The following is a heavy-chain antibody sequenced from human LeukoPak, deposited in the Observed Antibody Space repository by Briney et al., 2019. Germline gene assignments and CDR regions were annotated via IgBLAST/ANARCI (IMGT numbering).Heavy chain of an antibody. CDR2: IWYDGSNK. V-gene: IGHV3-33*06. CDR3: AKGQGGYGSGSQDYGAFDI. Sequence: PGGSLRLSCAASGFTFSSYGMHWVRQAPGKGLEWVAVIWYDGSNKYYADSVKGRFTISRDNSKNTLYLQMNSLRAEDTAVYYCAKGQGGYGSGSQDYGAFDIWGQGTMVTVSS. J-gene: IGHJ3*02. CDR1: GFTFSSYG. D-gene: IGHD3-10*01.